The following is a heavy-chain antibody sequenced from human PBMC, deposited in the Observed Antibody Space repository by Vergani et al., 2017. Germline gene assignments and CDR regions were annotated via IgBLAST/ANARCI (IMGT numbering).Heavy chain of an antibody. Sequence: QLQLQVSGPGLVKPSETLSLTCTVSAGSISSSSYYWGWLRQPPGKGLEWIGIIYYSGSTYYNPSLKSRVTISVDTSKNQFSLKLSSVTAADTAVYYCARHGGLDPPRDWFDPWGQGTLVTVSS. CDR3: ARHGGLDPPRDWFDP. CDR2: IYYSGST. D-gene: IGHD3-16*01. J-gene: IGHJ5*02. CDR1: AGSISSSSYY. V-gene: IGHV4-39*01.